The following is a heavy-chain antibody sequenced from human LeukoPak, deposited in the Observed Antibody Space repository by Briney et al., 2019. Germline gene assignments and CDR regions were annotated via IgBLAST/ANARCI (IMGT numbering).Heavy chain of an antibody. J-gene: IGHJ5*02. Sequence: SQTLSLTCTVSGGSISSGSYYWSWIRQPAGKGLEWIGRIYTSGSTNYNPSLKSRVTISVDTSKNQFSLKLSSVTAADTAVYYCARDLKGYNWFDPWGQGTLVTVSS. D-gene: IGHD2-15*01. CDR3: ARDLKGYNWFDP. V-gene: IGHV4-61*02. CDR1: GGSISSGSYY. CDR2: IYTSGST.